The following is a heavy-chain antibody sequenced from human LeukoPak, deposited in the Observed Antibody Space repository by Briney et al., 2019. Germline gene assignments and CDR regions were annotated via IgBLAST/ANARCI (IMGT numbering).Heavy chain of an antibody. Sequence: PGGSLRLSCAASGLTFSSYEMNWVRQAPGKGLEWVSYISGGGTTIYYADSVKGRFTISRDNAKNSLYLQMNSLRAEDTAVYFCARKLTGTYSAIGYRGQGTLVTVSS. CDR3: ARKLTGTYSAIGY. V-gene: IGHV3-48*03. D-gene: IGHD1-26*01. CDR2: ISGGGTTI. J-gene: IGHJ4*02. CDR1: GLTFSSYE.